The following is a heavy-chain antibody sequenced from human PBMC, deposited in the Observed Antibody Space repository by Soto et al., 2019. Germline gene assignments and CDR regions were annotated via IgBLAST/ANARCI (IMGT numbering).Heavy chain of an antibody. CDR1: GFMFDSYA. CDR2: ISPGGDRI. CDR3: TNSADSARWGVDF. J-gene: IGHJ4*02. V-gene: IGHV3-48*03. D-gene: IGHD7-27*01. Sequence: GGSLRLSSVASGFMFDSYAMNWVRQAPGKGLEWVSYISPGGDRIYYAESLKGRITISRDNARNSLSLQMHILRDEDTAPSYCTNSADSARWGVDFLHQGPLITFSS.